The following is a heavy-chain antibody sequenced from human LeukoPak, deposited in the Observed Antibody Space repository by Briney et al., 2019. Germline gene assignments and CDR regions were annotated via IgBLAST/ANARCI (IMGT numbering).Heavy chain of an antibody. Sequence: ASVKVSCKASGYTFTSYGISWVRQAPGQGLEWMGWISAYNGNTNYAQKLQGRVTMTTDTSTSTAYMELSSLRSEDTAVYYCARGVLLVYALNYYYYYMDVWGKGTTVTVSS. CDR3: ARGVLLVYALNYYYYYMDV. CDR2: ISAYNGNT. V-gene: IGHV1-18*01. CDR1: GYTFTSYG. J-gene: IGHJ6*03. D-gene: IGHD2-8*01.